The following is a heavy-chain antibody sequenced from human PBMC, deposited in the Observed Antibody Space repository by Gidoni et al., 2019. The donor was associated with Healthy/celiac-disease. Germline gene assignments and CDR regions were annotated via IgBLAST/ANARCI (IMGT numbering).Heavy chain of an antibody. J-gene: IGHJ4*02. CDR2: ISGSGGST. D-gene: IGHD3-10*01. Sequence: EVQLLESGGGLVQPGGSLRLSCAAPGFTFSSYAMSWVRQAPGKGLEWVSAISGSGGSTYYADSVKGRFTISRDNSKNTLYLQMNSLRAEDTAVYYCAKGDLYGSGRVGHYFDYWGQGTLVTVSS. V-gene: IGHV3-23*01. CDR3: AKGDLYGSGRVGHYFDY. CDR1: GFTFSSYA.